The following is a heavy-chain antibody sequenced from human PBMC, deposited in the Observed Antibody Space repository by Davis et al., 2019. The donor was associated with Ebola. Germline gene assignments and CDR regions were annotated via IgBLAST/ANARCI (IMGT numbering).Heavy chain of an antibody. V-gene: IGHV4-39*07. D-gene: IGHD1-1*01. J-gene: IGHJ6*02. CDR1: GGSISSSSYY. Sequence: MPSETLSLTCTVSGGSISSSSYYWGWIRQPPGKGLEWMGEINHHGITSYNPSLKSRVSMSVDTSKKQFSLKVTSVTAADTAVYYCARGLFWSGLDVWGQGTTVTVSS. CDR2: INHHGIT. CDR3: ARGLFWSGLDV.